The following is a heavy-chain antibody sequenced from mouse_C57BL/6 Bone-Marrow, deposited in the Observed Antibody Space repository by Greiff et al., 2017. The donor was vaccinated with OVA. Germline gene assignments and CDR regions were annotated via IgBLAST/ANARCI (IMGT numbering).Heavy chain of an antibody. CDR3: ARFTRGYCDV. V-gene: IGHV1-52*01. Sequence: QVQLQQPGAELVRPGSSVKLSCKASGYTFTSYWMHWVKQRPIQGLEWIGNIDTSDSATTYNQKFKDKATLSVDKSSSTAYMQLSSLTSEDSAVYYCARFTRGYCDVWGTGTTVTVSA. CDR1: GYTFTSYW. J-gene: IGHJ1*03. CDR2: IDTSDSAT.